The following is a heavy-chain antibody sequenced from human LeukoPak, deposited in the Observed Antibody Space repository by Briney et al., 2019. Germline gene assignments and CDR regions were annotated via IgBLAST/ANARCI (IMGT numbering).Heavy chain of an antibody. CDR3: ARDQTPFV. CDR1: GFTHSNYW. V-gene: IGHV3-7*01. CDR2: IKPDGSEK. J-gene: IGHJ4*02. Sequence: GGSLRLSCAASGFTHSNYWMTWVRQAPGKGLEWVANIKPDGSEKYYVDSVKGRFTISRDNAKNSLFLQMSSLRAENTAVYYCARDQTPFVWGQGTLVTVSS.